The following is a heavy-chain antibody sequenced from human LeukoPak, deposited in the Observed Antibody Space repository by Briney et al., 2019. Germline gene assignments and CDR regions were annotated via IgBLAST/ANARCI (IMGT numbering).Heavy chain of an antibody. CDR2: FDPEDGET. Sequence: ASVKVSCKVSGYTLTELSMHWVRQAPGKGLEWMGGFDPEDGETIYAQKFQGRVTMTEDTSTDTAYMELSSLRSEDTAVYYCARRPPYSSSSWFDPWGQGTLVTVSS. CDR3: ARRPPYSSSSWFDP. J-gene: IGHJ5*02. V-gene: IGHV1-24*01. CDR1: GYTLTELS. D-gene: IGHD6-6*01.